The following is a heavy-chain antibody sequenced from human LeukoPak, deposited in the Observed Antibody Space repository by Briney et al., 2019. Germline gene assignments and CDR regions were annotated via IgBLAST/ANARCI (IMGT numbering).Heavy chain of an antibody. D-gene: IGHD6-19*01. CDR2: INPNRGGT. Sequence: GASVKVSFKASGYTFTGYYMHWVRQAPGQGLEWMGWINPNRGGTNYAQKFQGRVTMTRDTSISTAYMELSRLRSDDTAVYYCARDVRAVAGHFDYWGQGTLVTVSS. V-gene: IGHV1-2*02. CDR1: GYTFTGYY. J-gene: IGHJ4*02. CDR3: ARDVRAVAGHFDY.